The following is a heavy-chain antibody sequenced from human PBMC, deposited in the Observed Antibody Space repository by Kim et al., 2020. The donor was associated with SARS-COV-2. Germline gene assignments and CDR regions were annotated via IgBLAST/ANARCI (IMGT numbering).Heavy chain of an antibody. CDR3: ARDSCSGGSCYSNYNRNDY. D-gene: IGHD2-15*01. J-gene: IGHJ4*02. V-gene: IGHV3-11*05. CDR2: ISSSSSYT. CDR1: GFTFSDYY. Sequence: GGSLRHSCAASGFTFSDYYMSWIRQAPGKGLEWVSYISSSSSYTNYADSVKGRFTISRDNAKNSLYLQMNSLRAEDTAVYYCARDSCSGGSCYSNYNRNDYWGQGTLVTVSS.